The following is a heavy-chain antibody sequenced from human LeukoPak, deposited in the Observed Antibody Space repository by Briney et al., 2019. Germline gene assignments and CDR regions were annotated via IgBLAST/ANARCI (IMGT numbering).Heavy chain of an antibody. CDR1: GFTFSNYA. CDR2: ISTSGDTT. J-gene: IGHJ6*02. V-gene: IGHV3-48*03. CDR3: ARDPLGMDV. Sequence: SGGSLRLSCAASGFTFSNYAMSWVRQAPGKGLEWISYISTSGDTTHYAHSVEGRFTISRDNAKNSLYLQMNSLRVEDTGVYYCARDPLGMDVWGQGTTVTVSS.